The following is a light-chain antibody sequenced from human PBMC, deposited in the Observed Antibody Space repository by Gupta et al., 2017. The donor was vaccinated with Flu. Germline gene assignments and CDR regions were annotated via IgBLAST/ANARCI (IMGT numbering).Light chain of an antibody. CDR1: ALPKKY. Sequence: SYELTQPPSVSVSPGQTARITCSGDALPKKYAYWYQQKSGQAPGRRIYDDTERPSGISERFSGSSSGKMATLTITGAQVEDEADDDCYSTDIYGYDVVGTGTKVTVL. CDR3: YSTDIYGYDV. CDR2: DDT. V-gene: IGLV3-10*01. J-gene: IGLJ1*01.